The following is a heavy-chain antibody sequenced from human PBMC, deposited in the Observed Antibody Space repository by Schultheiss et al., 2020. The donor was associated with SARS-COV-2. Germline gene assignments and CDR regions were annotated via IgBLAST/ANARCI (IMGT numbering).Heavy chain of an antibody. CDR1: GFTFSSYS. J-gene: IGHJ4*02. CDR2: ISGSGGST. V-gene: IGHV3-23*01. Sequence: GGSLRLSCAASGFTFSSYSMIWVRQAPGKGLEWVSAISGSGGSTYYADSVKGRFTISRDNSKNTLYLQMNSLRAEDTAVYYCARAQVARGWLQLGPSDYWGQGTLVTVSS. CDR3: ARAQVARGWLQLGPSDY. D-gene: IGHD5-24*01.